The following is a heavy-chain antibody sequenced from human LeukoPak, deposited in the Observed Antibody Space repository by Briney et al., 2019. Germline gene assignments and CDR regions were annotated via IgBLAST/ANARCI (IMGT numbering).Heavy chain of an antibody. CDR3: ARADVDTTMVTAGAFDI. Sequence: SETLSLTCTVSGGSISSYYWSWIRQPAGKGLEWIGRIYTSGSTNYNPYLKSRVTMSVDTSKNQFSLKLSSVTAADTAVYYCARADVDTTMVTAGAFDIWGQGTMVTVSS. CDR2: IYTSGST. J-gene: IGHJ3*02. CDR1: GGSISSYY. V-gene: IGHV4-4*07. D-gene: IGHD5-18*01.